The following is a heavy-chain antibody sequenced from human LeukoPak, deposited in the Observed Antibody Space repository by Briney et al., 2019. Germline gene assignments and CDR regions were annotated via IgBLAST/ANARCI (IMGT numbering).Heavy chain of an antibody. CDR3: ARVGARLGAFDI. V-gene: IGHV3-74*01. Sequence: GGSLRLSCAASGFTFSSYWMHWVRQAPGKGLVWVSRINSDGSSTSYADSVKGRFTIFRDNAKNTLYLQMNSLRAEDTAVYYCARVGARLGAFDIWGQGTMVTVSS. J-gene: IGHJ3*02. CDR1: GFTFSSYW. CDR2: INSDGSST. D-gene: IGHD6-25*01.